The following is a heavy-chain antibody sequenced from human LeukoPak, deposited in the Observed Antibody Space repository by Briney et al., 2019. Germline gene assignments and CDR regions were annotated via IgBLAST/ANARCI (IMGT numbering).Heavy chain of an antibody. D-gene: IGHD1-26*01. Sequence: GRSLRLSCAASGFTFSSYAMHWVRQAPGKGLEWVAVISYDGSNKYYADSVKGRFTISRDNSKNTLYLQMNSLRAEDTAVYYCARDLTAGSYPYFDYWGQGTLVTVSS. V-gene: IGHV3-30-3*01. J-gene: IGHJ4*02. CDR2: ISYDGSNK. CDR3: ARDLTAGSYPYFDY. CDR1: GFTFSSYA.